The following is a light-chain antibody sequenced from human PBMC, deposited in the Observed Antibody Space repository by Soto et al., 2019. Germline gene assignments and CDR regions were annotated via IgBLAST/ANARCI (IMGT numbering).Light chain of an antibody. CDR3: CSYAVSSTYV. CDR2: EGS. J-gene: IGLJ1*01. V-gene: IGLV2-23*01. CDR1: SSDVGSYNL. Sequence: QSALTQPASVSGSPGQSITISCTGTSSDVGSYNLVSWYQQHPGKAPKLMIYEGSKRHSGVSNRFSGSKSGNTASLTISGLQAEDEADYYCCSYAVSSTYVFGTGTKLTVL.